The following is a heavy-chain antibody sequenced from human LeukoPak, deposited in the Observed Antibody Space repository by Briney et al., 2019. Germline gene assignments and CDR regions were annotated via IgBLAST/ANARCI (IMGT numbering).Heavy chain of an antibody. J-gene: IGHJ6*03. D-gene: IGHD1-26*01. CDR2: IRYDGSNI. V-gene: IGHV3-30*02. Sequence: GGSLRLSCAASEFIFSSYGMHWVRQAPGKGLEWVAFIRYDGSNIYYADSVKGRFTISRDNSKNTLYLQMNSLRAEDTAVYYCAKGRGIVGATNDYYYMDVWGKGTTVTVSS. CDR1: EFIFSSYG. CDR3: AKGRGIVGATNDYYYMDV.